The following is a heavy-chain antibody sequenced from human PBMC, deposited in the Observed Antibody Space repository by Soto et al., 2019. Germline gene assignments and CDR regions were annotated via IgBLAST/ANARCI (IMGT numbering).Heavy chain of an antibody. V-gene: IGHV1-18*01. CDR3: ARGEVDFWSGYYSPSFGY. Sequence: ASVKVSCKASGYTFTSYGISWVRQAPGQGLEWMGWISAYNGNTNYAQKLQGRVTMTTDTSTSTAYMELRSLRSDDTAVYYCARGEVDFWSGYYSPSFGYWGQGTLVTVS. CDR2: ISAYNGNT. D-gene: IGHD3-3*01. J-gene: IGHJ4*02. CDR1: GYTFTSYG.